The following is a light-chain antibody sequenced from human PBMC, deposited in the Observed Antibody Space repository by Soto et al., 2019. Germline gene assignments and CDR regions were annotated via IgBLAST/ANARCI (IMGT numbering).Light chain of an antibody. J-gene: IGLJ1*01. CDR1: SSDVGSYNL. CDR3: CSYAGSSTSLYV. Sequence: QSVLTQPASVSGSPGQSITISCTGTSSDVGSYNLVSWYQQHPGKAPKLMIYEVSKRPSGVSNRFSGSKSGNAASLTISGLQAGDEADCYCCSYAGSSTSLYVFGTGTKVTVL. V-gene: IGLV2-23*02. CDR2: EVS.